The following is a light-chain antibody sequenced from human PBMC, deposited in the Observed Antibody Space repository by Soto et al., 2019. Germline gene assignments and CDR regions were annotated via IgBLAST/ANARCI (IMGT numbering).Light chain of an antibody. CDR1: QSVSTN. V-gene: IGKV3-11*01. CDR2: DAS. J-gene: IGKJ1*01. Sequence: EIVLTQSPATLSLSPGERATLSCRASQSVSTNLAWYQQKPGQAPRLLIYDASNRTTGIPARLSGSGSGTDFTLTISGLEPEDFAVYYCQQRSNWPRTFGQGTKVEIK. CDR3: QQRSNWPRT.